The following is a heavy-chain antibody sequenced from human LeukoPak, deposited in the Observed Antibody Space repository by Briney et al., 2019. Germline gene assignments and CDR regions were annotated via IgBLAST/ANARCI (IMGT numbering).Heavy chain of an antibody. CDR1: GFTFSDYY. CDR2: ISSSGSTI. D-gene: IGHD3-3*01. Sequence: PGGSLRLSCAASGFTFSDYYMSWIRQAPGKGLEWVSYISSSGSTIYYADSVKGRFTISRDNAKNSLYLQMNSLRAEDTAVYYCAREVAGGDDYDFWSGYYGWGQGTLVTVSS. CDR3: AREVAGGDDYDFWSGYYG. V-gene: IGHV3-11*04. J-gene: IGHJ4*02.